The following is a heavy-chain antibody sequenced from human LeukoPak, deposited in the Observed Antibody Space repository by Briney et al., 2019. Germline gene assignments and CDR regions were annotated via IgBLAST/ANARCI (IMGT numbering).Heavy chain of an antibody. J-gene: IGHJ6*03. Sequence: GGPLRLSCAASGLTFSSYWMSWVRQAPGKGLKWVANINRDGCEKYYVDSVKGRFTISRDNAKNSLYLQMNSLRAEDTAVYYCARGFSSWYPLDVWGKGTTVTVSS. CDR1: GLTFSSYW. D-gene: IGHD6-13*01. V-gene: IGHV3-7*01. CDR3: ARGFSSWYPLDV. CDR2: INRDGCEK.